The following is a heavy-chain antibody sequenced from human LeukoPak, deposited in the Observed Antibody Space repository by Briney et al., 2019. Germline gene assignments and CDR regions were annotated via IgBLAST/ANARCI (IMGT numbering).Heavy chain of an antibody. CDR2: IYPGDSDT. V-gene: IGHV5-51*01. CDR1: GYSFNTYW. J-gene: IGHJ4*02. Sequence: PGESLKISCKGSGYSFNTYWIGWVRQMPGKGLEWMGIIYPGDSDTRYSPSFQGQVTISADKSISTAYLQWSSLKASDTAMYYCARLEGGRYCSSTSCFYFDYWGQGTLVTVSS. D-gene: IGHD2-2*01. CDR3: ARLEGGRYCSSTSCFYFDY.